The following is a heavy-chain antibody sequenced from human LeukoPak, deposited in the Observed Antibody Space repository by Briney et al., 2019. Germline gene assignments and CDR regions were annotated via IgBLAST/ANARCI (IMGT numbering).Heavy chain of an antibody. V-gene: IGHV1-24*01. J-gene: IGHJ4*02. Sequence: ASVRVSCKVSGYTLTELSMHWVRQAPGKGLEWMGGFDPEDGETIYAQKFQGRVTMTEDTSTDTAYMELSSLRSEDTAVYYCATTYSGYDSFLDYWGQGTLVTVSS. CDR3: ATTYSGYDSFLDY. D-gene: IGHD5-12*01. CDR1: GYTLTELS. CDR2: FDPEDGET.